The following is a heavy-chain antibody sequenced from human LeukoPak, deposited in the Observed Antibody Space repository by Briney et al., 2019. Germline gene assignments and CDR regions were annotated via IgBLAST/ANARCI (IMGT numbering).Heavy chain of an antibody. D-gene: IGHD3-10*01. CDR2: MSPNSGYT. CDR1: GYAFTNYN. V-gene: IGHV1-8*03. Sequence: ASVKVSFKSSGYAFTNYNIKLVRLGSGQGLGLVGWMSPNSGYTGYSHKFQGRGSITRYTSIDTAYLELSSLRSDDTAVYYCARTPSETGHFDPWGQGTLVTVSS. J-gene: IGHJ5*02. CDR3: ARTPSETGHFDP.